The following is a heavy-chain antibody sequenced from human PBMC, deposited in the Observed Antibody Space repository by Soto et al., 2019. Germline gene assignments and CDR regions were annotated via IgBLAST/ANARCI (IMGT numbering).Heavy chain of an antibody. J-gene: IGHJ5*02. Sequence: PGGSLRLSCAASGFTFSSYWMSWVRQAPGKGLEWVANIKQDGSGKYYVDSVKGRFTISRDNAKNSLYLQMNSLRAEDTAVYYCARDVADYGDYDCWFDPWGQGTLVTVSS. V-gene: IGHV3-7*01. CDR1: GFTFSSYW. CDR3: ARDVADYGDYDCWFDP. D-gene: IGHD4-17*01. CDR2: IKQDGSGK.